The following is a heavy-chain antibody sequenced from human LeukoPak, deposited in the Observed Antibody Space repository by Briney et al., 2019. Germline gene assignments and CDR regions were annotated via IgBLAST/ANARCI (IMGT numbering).Heavy chain of an antibody. D-gene: IGHD2/OR15-2a*01. Sequence: GESLRLSCAASGFTISSNYMSWVRQAPGKGPEWLSVIYPGGDAYYVEFVEGRFAISRDSSQNTLYLQLNNLRAEDTAVYYCARTLVEIATFDAFDIWGQGTMVTVSS. J-gene: IGHJ3*02. V-gene: IGHV3-53*01. CDR3: ARTLVEIATFDAFDI. CDR2: IYPGGDA. CDR1: GFTISSNY.